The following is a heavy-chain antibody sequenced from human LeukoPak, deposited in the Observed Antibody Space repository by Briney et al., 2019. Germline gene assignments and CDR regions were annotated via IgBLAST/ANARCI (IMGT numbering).Heavy chain of an antibody. CDR1: GFTFSTYA. D-gene: IGHD3-22*01. J-gene: IGHJ4*02. V-gene: IGHV3-23*01. Sequence: GGSLRLSCAASGFTFSTYAMSWVRQAPGKVLEWVSSLSGSGGETNYADSVKGRFTISRDNSKKTLYLQMNSLRAEDTAVYFCAKVSYYCDSSGYLDWGQGTLVTVSS. CDR2: LSGSGGET. CDR3: AKVSYYCDSSGYLD.